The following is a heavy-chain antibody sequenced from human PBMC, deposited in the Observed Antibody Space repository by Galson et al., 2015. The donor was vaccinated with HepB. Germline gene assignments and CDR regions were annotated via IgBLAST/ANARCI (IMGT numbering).Heavy chain of an antibody. J-gene: IGHJ4*02. CDR1: GFPFTNNW. CDR2: IGPSDSYT. D-gene: IGHD3-22*01. V-gene: IGHV5-10-1*01. CDR3: ASQYDFDSSGYSGDFGY. Sequence: QSGAEVKKPGESLRISCRGSGFPFTNNWITWVRQISGKGLEWMGRIGPSDSYTKYSPSFQGHVTISVDKSISTAYLQWNSLKASDTATYYCASQYDFDSSGYSGDFGYWGQGTLVTVSS.